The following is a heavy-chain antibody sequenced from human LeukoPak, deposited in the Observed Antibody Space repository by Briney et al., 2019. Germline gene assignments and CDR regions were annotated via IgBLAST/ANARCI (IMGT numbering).Heavy chain of an antibody. Sequence: GESLKISCKGSGYSFSTYWLGWVRQMPGKGLEWMGIIYPGDSDTKYSPSFQGQVTFSADKSITTAYLQWSSLKASDTAMYYCARLGSGYYWALEYWGQGILVTVSS. CDR1: GYSFSTYW. CDR2: IYPGDSDT. V-gene: IGHV5-51*01. D-gene: IGHD3-3*01. CDR3: ARLGSGYYWALEY. J-gene: IGHJ4*02.